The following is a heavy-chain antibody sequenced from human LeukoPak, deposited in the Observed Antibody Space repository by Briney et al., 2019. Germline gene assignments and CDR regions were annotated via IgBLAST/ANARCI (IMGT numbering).Heavy chain of an antibody. CDR2: ISGSGGST. CDR1: GFTFSSYA. J-gene: IGHJ3*02. Sequence: GGSLRLSCAASGFTFSSYAMSWVRQAPGKGLEWVSAISGSGGSTYYTDSVKGRFTISRDNSKNTLWLQMNSLRAEDTAVYCCAKDGFLLWRGAFDIWGQGTMVTVSS. CDR3: AKDGFLLWRGAFDI. D-gene: IGHD2-21*01. V-gene: IGHV3-23*01.